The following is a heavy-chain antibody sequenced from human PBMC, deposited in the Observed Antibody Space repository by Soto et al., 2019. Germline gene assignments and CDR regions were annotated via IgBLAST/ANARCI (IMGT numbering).Heavy chain of an antibody. CDR2: IAYGGIDK. CDR3: AIGAGLGRYALDV. J-gene: IGHJ6*02. CDR1: GFTFSSYG. Sequence: QVQLVESGGGVVQPGGSLRLSCAASGFTFSSYGMHWVRQAPGKGLEWVAVIAYGGIDKYYGSSVKGRFTTSRDSSKNTLYLQIDSLSYEDTAVYYCAIGAGLGRYALDVWGRGTTVTVSS. D-gene: IGHD2-15*01. V-gene: IGHV3-30*03.